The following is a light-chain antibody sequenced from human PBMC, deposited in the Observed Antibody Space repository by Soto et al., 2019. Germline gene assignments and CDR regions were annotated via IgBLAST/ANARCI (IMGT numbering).Light chain of an antibody. J-gene: IGLJ2*01. CDR3: QTWGTGISVV. CDR1: SGHSSYT. Sequence: QLVLTQSPSASASLGASVKLTCTLSSGHSSYTIAWHQQQLEKGPRYLMKLNSDGSHSKGDGIPDRFSGSSSGAERYLTISSLQSEDEADYYCQTWGTGISVVFGGGTKLTVL. V-gene: IGLV4-69*01. CDR2: LNSDGSH.